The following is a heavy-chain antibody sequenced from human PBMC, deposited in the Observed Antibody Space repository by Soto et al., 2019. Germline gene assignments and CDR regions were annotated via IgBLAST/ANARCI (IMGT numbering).Heavy chain of an antibody. D-gene: IGHD6-13*01. CDR3: ARSPHGQQLGTYYYYYGMDV. V-gene: IGHV1-18*01. CDR1: GYAFTSYG. CDR2: ISAYNGNT. J-gene: IGHJ6*02. Sequence: ASVKVSCKASGYAFTSYGISWVRQAPGQGLEWMGWISAYNGNTNYAQKLQGRVTMTTDTSTSTAYVELRSLRSDDTAVYYCARSPHGQQLGTYYYYYGMDVWGQGTTVTVSS.